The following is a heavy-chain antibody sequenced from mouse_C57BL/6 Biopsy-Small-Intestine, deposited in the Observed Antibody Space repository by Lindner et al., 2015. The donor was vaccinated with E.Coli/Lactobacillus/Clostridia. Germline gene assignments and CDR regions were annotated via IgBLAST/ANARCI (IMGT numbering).Heavy chain of an antibody. J-gene: IGHJ2*01. V-gene: IGHV1-42*01. CDR1: GYPFTANY. CDR3: ARREVYYFDN. Sequence: VQLQESGPELVKSGASVKISCKASGYPFTANYLNWVKQSPEKSLEWIGEINPSTGGTTYNEKFRAKATLTIDRSSTSAYMQLKSLTSEDSAVYYCARREVYYFDNWGQGTALTVSS. CDR2: INPSTGGT.